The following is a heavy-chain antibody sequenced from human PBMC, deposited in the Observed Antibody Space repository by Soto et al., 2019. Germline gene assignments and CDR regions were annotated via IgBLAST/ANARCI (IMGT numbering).Heavy chain of an antibody. CDR3: ARSYNYGPYWYFDL. Sequence: ASVKVSCKASGYTFIDYGVTWVRQARGQGLERMGWISISSANTHYEESLQGRVTITSDKTHPAYMELWPLRSDDIAMYYCARSYNYGPYWYFDLWARGTLLTVSP. CDR2: ISISSANT. CDR1: GYTFIDYG. V-gene: IGHV1-18*03. D-gene: IGHD5-18*01. J-gene: IGHJ2*01.